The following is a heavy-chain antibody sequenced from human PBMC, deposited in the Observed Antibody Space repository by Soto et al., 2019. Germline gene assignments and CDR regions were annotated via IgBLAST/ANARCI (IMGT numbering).Heavy chain of an antibody. J-gene: IGHJ6*02. V-gene: IGHV3-9*01. D-gene: IGHD3-10*01. Sequence: GGSLRLSCAASGFIFDDYAMYWVRQAPGKGLEWVSGITWDGNSLGYADSVKGRFTISRDNAKNSLSLEMNSLRDEDTALYYCAKENTVVRDIYNAMDVWGQGATVTVSS. CDR1: GFIFDDYA. CDR3: AKENTVVRDIYNAMDV. CDR2: ITWDGNSL.